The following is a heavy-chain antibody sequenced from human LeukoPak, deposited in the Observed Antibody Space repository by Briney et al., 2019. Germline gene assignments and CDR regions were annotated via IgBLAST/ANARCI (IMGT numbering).Heavy chain of an antibody. CDR2: INPSGGST. CDR3: AKTDSSTRGAEYFQH. CDR1: GYTFTGYY. J-gene: IGHJ1*01. D-gene: IGHD6-19*01. V-gene: IGHV1-46*01. Sequence: ASVKVSCKASGYTFTGYYMHWVRQAPGQGLEWMGIINPSGGSTSYAQKFQGRVTMTRDTSTSTVYMELSSLRSEDTAVYYCAKTDSSTRGAEYFQHWGQGTLVTVSS.